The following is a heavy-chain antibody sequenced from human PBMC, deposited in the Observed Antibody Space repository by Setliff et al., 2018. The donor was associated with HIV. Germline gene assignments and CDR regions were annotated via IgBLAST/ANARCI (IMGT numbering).Heavy chain of an antibody. CDR3: ARARRDSYDRGRRSHYYIDV. Sequence: ASVKVSCKASGYTFSSYDTNWVRQATGQGLEWMGWMNPNSGNTGYAQKFQGRVTMTRDTSISTAYMELNNLKFEDTAVYYCARARRDSYDRGRRSHYYIDVWGKGTTVTVSS. CDR1: GYTFSSYD. J-gene: IGHJ6*03. V-gene: IGHV1-8*02. CDR2: MNPNSGNT. D-gene: IGHD3-22*01.